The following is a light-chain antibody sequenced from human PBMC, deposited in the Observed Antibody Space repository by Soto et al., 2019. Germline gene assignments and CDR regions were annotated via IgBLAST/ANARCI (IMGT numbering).Light chain of an antibody. CDR3: QQDASLPIT. CDR2: DAX. J-gene: IGKJ5*01. Sequence: IHMTQSPSSLAASLGDRVTMPXRASQSIGPYLNWYQQDPVXXPKLLXYDAXXXXRXVPSRLTGSGSGTDFTFAITSLQSDDVATYCCQQDASLPITFGKGTRLEIK. CDR1: QSIGPY. V-gene: IGKV1-33*01.